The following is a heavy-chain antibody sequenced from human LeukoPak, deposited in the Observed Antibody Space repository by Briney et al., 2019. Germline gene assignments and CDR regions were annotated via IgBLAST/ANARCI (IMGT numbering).Heavy chain of an antibody. D-gene: IGHD5-18*01. CDR1: GFTFSSYE. CDR3: AREDTAADAFDI. Sequence: GGSLRLSCAASGFTFSSYEMNWVRQAPGKGLEWVSYISSSGSTIYYADSVKGRFTISRDNAKNSLYLQMNSLRAEDTAVYYCAREDTAADAFDIWGQGTMVTVSS. CDR2: ISSSGSTI. J-gene: IGHJ3*02. V-gene: IGHV3-48*03.